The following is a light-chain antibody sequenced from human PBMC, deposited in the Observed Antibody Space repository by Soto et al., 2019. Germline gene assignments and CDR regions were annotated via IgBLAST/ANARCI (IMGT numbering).Light chain of an antibody. Sequence: IKLNQSPSSLSATVGDRVTITCRASQGISSYLAWYQQKPGKAPKLLIYAASTLQSGVPSRFSGSGSGTDFTLTISSLQPEDFATYYCQQLNSYPLITFGQGTRLEVK. CDR2: AAS. CDR3: QQLNSYPLIT. J-gene: IGKJ5*01. V-gene: IGKV1-9*01. CDR1: QGISSY.